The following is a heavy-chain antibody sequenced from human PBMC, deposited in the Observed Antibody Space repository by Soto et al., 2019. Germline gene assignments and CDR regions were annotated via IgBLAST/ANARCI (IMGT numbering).Heavy chain of an antibody. Sequence: SEPLSLTCAVYGGSFSGYYWTWIRQPPGKGLEWIGEIYHSGSTNYNPSLKSRVTISVDKSKNQFSLNLSSVTAADTAVYYCARDQNGSGNYYTRYFDYWGQGTLVTVPQ. CDR2: IYHSGST. V-gene: IGHV4-34*01. CDR3: ARDQNGSGNYYTRYFDY. CDR1: GGSFSGYY. D-gene: IGHD3-10*01. J-gene: IGHJ4*02.